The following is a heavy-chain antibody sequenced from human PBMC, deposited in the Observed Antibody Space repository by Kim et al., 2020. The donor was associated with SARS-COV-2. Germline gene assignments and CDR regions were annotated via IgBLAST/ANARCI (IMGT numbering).Heavy chain of an antibody. Sequence: ASVKVSCKASGYTFTSYDINWVRQATGQGLEWMGWMNPNSGNTGYAQKFQGRVTMTRNTSISTAYMELSSLRSEDTAVYYCARAIIGSPTQEWFDPWGQGTLVTVSS. J-gene: IGHJ5*02. CDR1: GYTFTSYD. CDR3: ARAIIGSPTQEWFDP. D-gene: IGHD3-10*01. CDR2: MNPNSGNT. V-gene: IGHV1-8*01.